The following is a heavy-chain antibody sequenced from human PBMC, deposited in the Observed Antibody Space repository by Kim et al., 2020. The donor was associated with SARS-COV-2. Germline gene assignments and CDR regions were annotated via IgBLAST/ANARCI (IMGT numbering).Heavy chain of an antibody. V-gene: IGHV3-23*01. D-gene: IGHD2-2*02. CDR3: AKLKAAIYFDY. Sequence: TYYVDSVKGRFTISRDNSKNTLYLQMNSLRAEDTAVYYCAKLKAAIYFDYWGQGTLVTVSS. J-gene: IGHJ4*02. CDR2: T.